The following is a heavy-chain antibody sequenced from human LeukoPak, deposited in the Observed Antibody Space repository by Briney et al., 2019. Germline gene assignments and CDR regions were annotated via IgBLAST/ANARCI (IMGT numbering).Heavy chain of an antibody. Sequence: PGGSLRLSCAAWGLNFTTYGMHWDRQAPGKGLEWVALVWYDGTIKYYADSVKGRFTISRDNSKNTLFLQMSSLRAEDTALYYSVIGGRGAATWTPYNWFDPWGQGTLVTVSS. D-gene: IGHD2-15*01. CDR3: VIGGRGAATWTPYNWFDP. CDR2: VWYDGTIK. V-gene: IGHV3-33*01. J-gene: IGHJ5*02. CDR1: GLNFTTYG.